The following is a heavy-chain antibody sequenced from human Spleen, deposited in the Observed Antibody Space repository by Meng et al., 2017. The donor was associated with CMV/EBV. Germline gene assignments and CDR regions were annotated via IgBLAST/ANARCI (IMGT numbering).Heavy chain of an antibody. Sequence: VTSGSNWLHWVRRAPAKELVWVTRMNGDRGGTTYADYVKDGFTIASDNAKNTLYLQMGSLRAEDTAVYYCARDGYDFWSGYYPSDYWGQGTLVTVSS. CDR3: ARDGYDFWSGYYPSDY. CDR1: VTSGSNW. D-gene: IGHD3-3*01. V-gene: IGHV3-74*01. CDR2: MNGDRGGT. J-gene: IGHJ4*02.